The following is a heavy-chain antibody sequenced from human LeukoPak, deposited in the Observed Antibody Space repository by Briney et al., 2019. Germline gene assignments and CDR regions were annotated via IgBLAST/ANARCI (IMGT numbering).Heavy chain of an antibody. Sequence: TGGSLRLSCAASGFTFSSYWMTWVRQAPGQGLDWVSSITSTGGGSTYYADSVKGRFTISRDNSKNTLYLQMNSLRGEDTAVYYCAITGVRDFDSWGQGTLVTVSS. V-gene: IGHV3-23*01. CDR3: AITGVRDFDS. J-gene: IGHJ4*02. CDR2: ITSTGGGST. CDR1: GFTFSSYW. D-gene: IGHD4-11*01.